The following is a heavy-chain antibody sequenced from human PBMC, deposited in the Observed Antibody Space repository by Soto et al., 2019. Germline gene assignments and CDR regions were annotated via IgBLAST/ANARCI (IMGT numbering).Heavy chain of an antibody. D-gene: IGHD3-3*01. CDR2: IYSGGST. V-gene: IGHV3-66*01. J-gene: IGHJ4*02. CDR3: ATYDLYPPLSLDY. CDR1: GFTVSSNY. Sequence: EVQLVESGGGLVQPGGSLRLSCAASGFTVSSNYMSWVRQAPGKGLEWVSVIYSGGSTYYADSVKGRFTISRDNSKNTLYLQMNSLRAEDTAVYYCATYDLYPPLSLDYWGQGTLVTVSS.